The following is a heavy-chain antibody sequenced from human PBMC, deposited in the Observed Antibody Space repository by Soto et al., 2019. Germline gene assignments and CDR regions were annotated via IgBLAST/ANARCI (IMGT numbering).Heavy chain of an antibody. J-gene: IGHJ4*02. V-gene: IGHV3-23*01. Sequence: GGSLRLSCAASGFTFNTYAMSWVRQAPGKGLEWVSVINDSGDSTYYADSVKGRFTISRDNSKNTLYLQMNSLRAEDTAVYYCAKSIVVLRPYLLAYWGQGTLVTGSS. CDR3: AKSIVVLRPYLLAY. D-gene: IGHD2-8*01. CDR2: INDSGDST. CDR1: GFTFNTYA.